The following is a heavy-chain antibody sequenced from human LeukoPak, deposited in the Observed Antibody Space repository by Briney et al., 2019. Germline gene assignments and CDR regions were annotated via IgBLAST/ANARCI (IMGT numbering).Heavy chain of an antibody. J-gene: IGHJ3*02. D-gene: IGHD3-10*01. Sequence: PGRSLRLSCAASGFTFDDYAMHWVRQAPGKGLEWVSGISWNSGSIGYADSVKGRFTISRDNAKNSLYLQVNSLRAEDTALYYCAKDHGTMVRGVINAFDIWGQGTMVTVSS. CDR2: ISWNSGSI. CDR1: GFTFDDYA. V-gene: IGHV3-9*01. CDR3: AKDHGTMVRGVINAFDI.